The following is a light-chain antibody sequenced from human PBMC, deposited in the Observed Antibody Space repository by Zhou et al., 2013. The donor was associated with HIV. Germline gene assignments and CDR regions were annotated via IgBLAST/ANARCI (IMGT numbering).Light chain of an antibody. J-gene: IGKJ4*01. CDR2: GAS. CDR3: QQYNNWPTLT. V-gene: IGKV3D-15*01. CDR1: HTVSSTY. Sequence: EIVLTQSPGTLSLSPGGRATLSCRASHTVSSTYLAWYQQRPGQAPRLLIYGASSRAAGIPARFSGSGSGTEFTLTISSLQSEDFAVYYCQQYNNWPTLTFGGGTKVEIK.